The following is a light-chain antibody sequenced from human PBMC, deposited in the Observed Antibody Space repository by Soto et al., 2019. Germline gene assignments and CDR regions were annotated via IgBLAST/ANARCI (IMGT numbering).Light chain of an antibody. Sequence: QSALTQPATVSGSPGQSITISCTGTSSDVGSYNLVSWYQQHPGKAPKLMIYEGSKRPSGVFNRFSGSKSGNTASLTISGLQAEDEADYYCCSYAGSSTYVVFGGGTKLTVL. V-gene: IGLV2-23*01. CDR1: SSDVGSYNL. J-gene: IGLJ2*01. CDR2: EGS. CDR3: CSYAGSSTYVV.